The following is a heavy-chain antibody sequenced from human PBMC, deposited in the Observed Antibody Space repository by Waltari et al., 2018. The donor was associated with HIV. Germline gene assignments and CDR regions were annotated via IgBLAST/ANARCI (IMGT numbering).Heavy chain of an antibody. Sequence: QVQLVQSGAEVKKPGASVKVSCTASGYTFTTYYLHWVRQAPGQGLEWIGVINTSAGSSVYTRKFQGRVTMTRDTSTTTVYMEVSSLTSEDTAVYYCARFSSPSLDYWGQGTLVTVSS. CDR3: ARFSSPSLDY. CDR1: GYTFTTYY. CDR2: INTSAGSS. J-gene: IGHJ4*02. V-gene: IGHV1-46*01. D-gene: IGHD6-6*01.